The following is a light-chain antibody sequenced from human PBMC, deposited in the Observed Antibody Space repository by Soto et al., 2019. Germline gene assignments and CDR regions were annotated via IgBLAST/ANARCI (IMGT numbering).Light chain of an antibody. Sequence: EIVMTQSPATLSVSPVERATLSCMASQSLSSNLAWYQQKPGQAPRLLIYDASTRATAIPARFSGSGSGTEFTLTITSLQSEDFAVYYCQQYNNWPPITFGQGTRLEI. CDR2: DAS. V-gene: IGKV3-15*01. CDR3: QQYNNWPPIT. J-gene: IGKJ5*01. CDR1: QSLSSN.